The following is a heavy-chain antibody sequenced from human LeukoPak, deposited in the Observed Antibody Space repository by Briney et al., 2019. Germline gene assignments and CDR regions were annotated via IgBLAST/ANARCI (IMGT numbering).Heavy chain of an antibody. J-gene: IGHJ2*01. CDR3: ARERSRGIAVAGGGHWYFDL. Sequence: GGSLRLSCAASGFTFSSYSMTWVRQAPGKGLEWVSSISSSSYIYYADSVKGRFTISRDNAKNSLYLQMNSLRAEDTAVYYCARERSRGIAVAGGGHWYFDLWGRGTLVTVSS. CDR1: GFTFSSYS. V-gene: IGHV3-21*01. D-gene: IGHD6-19*01. CDR2: ISSSSYI.